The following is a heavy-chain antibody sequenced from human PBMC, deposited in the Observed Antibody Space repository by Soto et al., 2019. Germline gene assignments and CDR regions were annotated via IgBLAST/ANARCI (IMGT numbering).Heavy chain of an antibody. CDR3: ASRFVDSATGYFDR. Sequence: SETLSLTCLVSGGSIINGNYSWTWIRQPPGKALEWIGYIYHSGSTSYNPSLRSRVTLSVDRSKNQFSLNMKSMSAADTAVYYCASRFVDSATGYFDRWGQGTLVTVSS. D-gene: IGHD5-12*01. J-gene: IGHJ4*02. CDR1: GGSIINGNYS. V-gene: IGHV4-30-2*01. CDR2: IYHSGST.